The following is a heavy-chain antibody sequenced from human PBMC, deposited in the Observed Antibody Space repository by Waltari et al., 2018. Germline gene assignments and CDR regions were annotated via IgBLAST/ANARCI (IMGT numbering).Heavy chain of an antibody. CDR1: GGTFSSYA. Sequence: QVQLVQSGAEVQKPGSSVQVSCKASGGTFSSYAISWLRQAPGQGLEWMGGIIPIFGTANYAQKFQGRVTITADESTSTAYMEPSSLRSEDTAVYYCARVQGSYGDPATLDYWGQGTLVTVSS. D-gene: IGHD3-10*01. CDR2: IIPIFGTA. J-gene: IGHJ4*02. V-gene: IGHV1-69*12. CDR3: ARVQGSYGDPATLDY.